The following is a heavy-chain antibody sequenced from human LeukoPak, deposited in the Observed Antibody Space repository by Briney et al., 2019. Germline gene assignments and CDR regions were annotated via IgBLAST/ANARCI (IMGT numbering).Heavy chain of an antibody. CDR2: ISNNGGYT. CDR3: AKQLGYCSDGSCYFPY. CDR1: GFPFSSFA. V-gene: IGHV3-23*01. Sequence: GGSLSLSCAASGFPFSSFAMSWARKAQGKGLEWVQAISNNGGYTYYADSVQGRFTISRDNSKSTLCLQMNSLRAEDTAVYYCAKQLGYCSDGSCYFPYWGQGTLVTVSS. J-gene: IGHJ4*02. D-gene: IGHD2-15*01.